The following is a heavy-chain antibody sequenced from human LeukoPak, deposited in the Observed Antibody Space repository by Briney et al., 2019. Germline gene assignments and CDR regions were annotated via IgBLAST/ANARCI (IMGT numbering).Heavy chain of an antibody. CDR1: GYTFTSYG. J-gene: IGHJ4*02. CDR2: ISAYNGNT. CDR3: AREGAYYYGSGSYSITNYFDY. V-gene: IGHV1-18*01. D-gene: IGHD3-10*01. Sequence: ASVKVSCKASGYTFTSYGISWVRQAPGQGLEWMGWISAYNGNTNYAQKLQGRVTMTTDTSTSTAYMELRSLRSDDTAVYYCAREGAYYYGSGSYSITNYFDYWGRGTLVTVSS.